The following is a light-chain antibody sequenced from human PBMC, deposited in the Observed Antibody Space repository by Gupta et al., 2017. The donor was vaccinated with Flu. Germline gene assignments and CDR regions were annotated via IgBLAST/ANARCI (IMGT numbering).Light chain of an antibody. CDR1: QSISSW. J-gene: IGKJ1*01. V-gene: IGKV1-5*03. Sequence: DIQMTQSPSTLSASVGDRVTITCRASQSISSWSAWYQQKPGKAPKLLIYKASSLESGVPSRFSGSGSGTEFTLTISSLQPDDFATYYCQQDNRSGTFGQGTKVEIK. CDR2: KAS. CDR3: QQDNRSGT.